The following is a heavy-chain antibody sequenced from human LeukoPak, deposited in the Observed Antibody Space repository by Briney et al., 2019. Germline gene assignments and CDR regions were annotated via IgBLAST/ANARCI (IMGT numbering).Heavy chain of an antibody. D-gene: IGHD2-2*01. CDR1: GFTFSSYS. CDR3: ARRFSCSSTSCYRLFDY. V-gene: IGHV4-34*01. J-gene: IGHJ4*02. CDR2: INHSGST. Sequence: GSLRLSCAASGFTFSSYSMNWVRQPPGKGLEWIGEINHSGSTNYNPSLKSRVTISVDTSKNQFSLKLSSVTAADTAVYYCARRFSCSSTSCYRLFDYWGQGTLVTVSS.